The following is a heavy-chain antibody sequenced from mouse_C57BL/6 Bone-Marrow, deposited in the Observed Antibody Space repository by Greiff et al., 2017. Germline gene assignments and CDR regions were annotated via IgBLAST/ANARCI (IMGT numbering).Heavy chain of an antibody. CDR2: IDPENGDT. V-gene: IGHV14-4*01. Sequence: EVQLQQSGAELVRPGDSVKLSCTASGFNIKDDYMHWVKQRPEQGLEWIGWIDPENGDTEYASKFQGKATITADTSSNTAYLQLRSLTSEDTAVYYCTTTMVTAGGPWFAYWGQGTLVTVSA. CDR3: TTTMVTAGGPWFAY. D-gene: IGHD2-2*01. J-gene: IGHJ3*01. CDR1: GFNIKDDY.